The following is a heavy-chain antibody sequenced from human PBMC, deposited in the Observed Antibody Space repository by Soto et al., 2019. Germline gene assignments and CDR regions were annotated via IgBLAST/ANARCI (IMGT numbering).Heavy chain of an antibody. CDR2: VSNDGRNK. CDR3: ARGQHGLDH. CDR1: GFTFSSYA. Sequence: QVQLLESGGGVVQPGRSLRLSCAASGFTFSSYAMHWARQPPGKGLESVAGVSNDGRNKFYADSVRGRFTISRDNSKNTLYLELDSLRVEDRSVFCCARGQHGLDHWGQGSMV. V-gene: IGHV3-30-3*01. J-gene: IGHJ4*02. D-gene: IGHD2-8*01.